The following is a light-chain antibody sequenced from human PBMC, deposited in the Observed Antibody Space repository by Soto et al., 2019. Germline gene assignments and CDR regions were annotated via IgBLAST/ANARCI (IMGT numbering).Light chain of an antibody. CDR3: QQYASSPVT. V-gene: IGKV3-20*01. Sequence: EIVLTQSPGTLSLSPGERATLSCKASQSIIRTDLAWYQQKPGQAPRLLIYGASRRDTGIPDRSSGSYSLTDCTLTITGPEPEDFAEYYCQQYASSPVTFGPGTKVDI. CDR1: QSIIRTD. J-gene: IGKJ3*01. CDR2: GAS.